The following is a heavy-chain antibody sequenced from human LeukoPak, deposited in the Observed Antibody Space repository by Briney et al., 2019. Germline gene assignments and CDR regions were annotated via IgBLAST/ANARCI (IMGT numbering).Heavy chain of an antibody. Sequence: HTGGSLRLSCAASGFTFSNYGMGWVRQAPGEGLEWVSLISGTAFSTYYADSVRGRFTISRDNSKNTLYLQMNSLRAEDTAVYYCAKDTGSGYDYFSYYFDYWGQGTLVTVSS. CDR3: AKDTGSGYDYFSYYFDY. CDR1: GFTFSNYG. CDR2: ISGTAFST. V-gene: IGHV3-23*01. D-gene: IGHD5-12*01. J-gene: IGHJ4*02.